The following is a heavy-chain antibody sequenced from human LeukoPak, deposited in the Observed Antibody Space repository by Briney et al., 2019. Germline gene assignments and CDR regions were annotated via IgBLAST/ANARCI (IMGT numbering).Heavy chain of an antibody. CDR3: ARVMDYDVLTGYSDDAFDI. Sequence: GGTLRLSCAASGFTFSDYYMSWIRQAPGKGLEWVSYISSSGSTIYYADSVKGRFTISRDNAKNSLYLQMNSLRAEDTAVYYCARVMDYDVLTGYSDDAFDIWGQGTMVTVSS. J-gene: IGHJ3*02. CDR1: GFTFSDYY. D-gene: IGHD3-9*01. CDR2: ISSSGSTI. V-gene: IGHV3-11*01.